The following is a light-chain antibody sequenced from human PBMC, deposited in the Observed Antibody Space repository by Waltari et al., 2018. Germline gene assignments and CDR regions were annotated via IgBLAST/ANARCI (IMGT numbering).Light chain of an antibody. J-gene: IGKJ4*01. CDR3: QQYNSYSLLT. CDR2: KAS. V-gene: IGKV1-5*03. Sequence: DIQMTQSPSTLSASVGDRVPLTRRASQSISNWLAWYQQKPGKAPKLLIYKASTLESGVPSRFSGSRAGTEFTLTISSLQPDDFATDYCQQYNSYSLLTFGGGTKVEIK. CDR1: QSISNW.